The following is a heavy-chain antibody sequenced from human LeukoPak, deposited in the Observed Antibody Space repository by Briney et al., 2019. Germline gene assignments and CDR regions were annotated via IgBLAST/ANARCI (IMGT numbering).Heavy chain of an antibody. V-gene: IGHV1-18*01. D-gene: IGHD6-19*01. CDR1: GYTFTSYG. CDR3: ARASSIAVAGGPYYYYYYYMDV. CDR2: ISAYNGNT. J-gene: IGHJ6*03. Sequence: SVKVSCKASGYTFTSYGISWVRQAPGQGLEWMGWISAYNGNTNYAQKLQGRVTMTTDTSTSTAYMELRSLRSDDTAVYYCARASSIAVAGGPYYYYYYYMDVWGKGTTVTVSS.